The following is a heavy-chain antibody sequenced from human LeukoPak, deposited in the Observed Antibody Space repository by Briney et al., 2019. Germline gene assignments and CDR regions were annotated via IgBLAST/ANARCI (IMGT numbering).Heavy chain of an antibody. D-gene: IGHD2-15*01. CDR3: ARVVIYCSGGSCHDAFDI. Sequence: ASVKVSCKASGYXFTSYYIHWVRQAPGQGLEWMGIINPSGGSTSYAQKFQGRVTMTRDTSTSTVYMELSGLRSEDTAVYYCARVVIYCSGGSCHDAFDIWGQGTLVTVSS. J-gene: IGHJ3*02. CDR1: GYXFTSYY. CDR2: INPSGGST. V-gene: IGHV1-46*01.